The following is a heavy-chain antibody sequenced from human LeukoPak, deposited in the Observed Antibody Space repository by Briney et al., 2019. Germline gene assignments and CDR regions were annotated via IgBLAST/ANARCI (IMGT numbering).Heavy chain of an antibody. CDR2: ISGSDGST. Sequence: PGGSLRLSCAASGFTFSTYAMNWVRQAPGKGLEWVSGISGSDGSTYYADSEKGRFTISRDNSKNTLYLQMNSLRAEDTAVYYCAKRDGCSGYYLDSCGFDIWGQGTMVTVSS. CDR3: AKRDGCSGYYLDSCGFDI. CDR1: GFTFSTYA. V-gene: IGHV3-23*01. J-gene: IGHJ3*02. D-gene: IGHD3-22*01.